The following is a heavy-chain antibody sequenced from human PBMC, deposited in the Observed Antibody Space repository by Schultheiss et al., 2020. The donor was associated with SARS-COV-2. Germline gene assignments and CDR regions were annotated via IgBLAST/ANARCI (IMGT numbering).Heavy chain of an antibody. J-gene: IGHJ5*02. CDR2: INHSGST. CDR3: ARGLGIAARLDWFDP. CDR1: GGSISSYY. Sequence: GSLRLSCTVSGGSISSYYWSWIRQPPGKGLEWIGEINHSGSTNYNPSLKSRVTISVDTSKNQFSLKLSSVTAADTAVYYCARGLGIAARLDWFDPWGQGTLVTVSS. D-gene: IGHD6-6*01. V-gene: IGHV4-34*01.